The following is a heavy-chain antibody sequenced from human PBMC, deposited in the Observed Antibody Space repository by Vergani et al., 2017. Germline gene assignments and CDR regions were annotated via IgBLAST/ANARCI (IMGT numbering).Heavy chain of an antibody. CDR2: IYRTGRT. Sequence: QVQLQESGPGLVKPSETLSLTCAVSGFSIDNGYYWDWIRQPPGKGLEWIGIIYRTGRTHFNPSLKSRVTISVDTSNTHFSLRLNSLTAADTAVYYCARRSGIVYDIFSGTQYFFDFWGQGTLVTVSS. J-gene: IGHJ4*02. CDR3: ARRSGIVYDIFSGTQYFFDF. CDR1: GFSIDNGYY. V-gene: IGHV4-38-2*01. D-gene: IGHD3-9*01.